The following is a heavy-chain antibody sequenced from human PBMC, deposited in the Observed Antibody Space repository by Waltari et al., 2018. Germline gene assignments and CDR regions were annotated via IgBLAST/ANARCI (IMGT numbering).Heavy chain of an antibody. D-gene: IGHD3-3*01. V-gene: IGHV3-23*01. CDR2: IDGSGGSI. Sequence: EVQLLESGGGLVQPGGSLRLSCAASGFTFNTYAMAWVRQAPGRGLEWVSSIDGSGGSISYADSVKGRFTISRDNSKNTLYLQMNSLRAEDTAIYYCANKILGSYPFDYWGQGTLVTVSS. CDR3: ANKILGSYPFDY. CDR1: GFTFNTYA. J-gene: IGHJ4*02.